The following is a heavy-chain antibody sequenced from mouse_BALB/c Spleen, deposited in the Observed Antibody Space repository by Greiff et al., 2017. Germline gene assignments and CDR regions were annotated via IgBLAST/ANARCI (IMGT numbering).Heavy chain of an antibody. CDR1: GFSLTSYG. CDR2: IWAGGST. V-gene: IGHV2-9*02. CDR3: ARNGNYYFDY. D-gene: IGHD2-1*01. Sequence: QVQLKESGPGLVAPSQSLSITCTVSGFSLTSYGVHWVRQPPGKGLEWLGVIWAGGSTNYNSALMSRLSISKDNSKSQVFLKMNSLQTDDTAMHYCARNGNYYFDYWGQGTTLTVSS. J-gene: IGHJ2*01.